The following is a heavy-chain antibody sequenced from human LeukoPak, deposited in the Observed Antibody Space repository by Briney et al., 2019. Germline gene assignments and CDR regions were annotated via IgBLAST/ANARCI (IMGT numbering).Heavy chain of an antibody. CDR2: IYYSGST. Sequence: SETLSLTCTVSGVSISSGGYSWSWIRQHPGKGLEWIGYIYYSGSTYYNPSLKSRVTISVDTSKNQFSLKLSSVTAADTAVFYCAREAPGDYGMDVWGHGTTVTVSS. J-gene: IGHJ6*02. V-gene: IGHV4-31*03. CDR1: GVSISSGGYS. CDR3: AREAPGDYGMDV. D-gene: IGHD3-10*01.